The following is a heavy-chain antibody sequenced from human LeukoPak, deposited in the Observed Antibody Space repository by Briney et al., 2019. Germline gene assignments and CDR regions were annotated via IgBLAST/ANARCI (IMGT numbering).Heavy chain of an antibody. CDR1: GFTFSSYW. Sequence: GGSLRLSCAASGFTFSSYWMHWVRQAPGKGLVWVSRINSDGSSTSYADSVKGRFTISRDNAKTSLYLQMNSLRAEDTAVYYCAAIAVAAHFDYWGQGILVTVSS. CDR3: AAIAVAAHFDY. D-gene: IGHD6-19*01. V-gene: IGHV3-74*01. CDR2: INSDGSST. J-gene: IGHJ4*02.